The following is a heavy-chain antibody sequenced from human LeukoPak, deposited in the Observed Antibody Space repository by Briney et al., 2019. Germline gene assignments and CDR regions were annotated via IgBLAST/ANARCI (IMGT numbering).Heavy chain of an antibody. D-gene: IGHD5/OR15-5a*01. J-gene: IGHJ4*02. V-gene: IGHV1-69*06. Sequence: SVKVSCKTNGCTFSDYTIHWVRQAPGQGLDWMGGITPMYGTSNYAQKFEGRLTIAADKSTNTVHMDLSSLRSEDTAIYYCARDNAGLYDAFDLWGLGTLVTVSS. CDR2: ITPMYGTS. CDR1: GCTFSDYT. CDR3: ARDNAGLYDAFDL.